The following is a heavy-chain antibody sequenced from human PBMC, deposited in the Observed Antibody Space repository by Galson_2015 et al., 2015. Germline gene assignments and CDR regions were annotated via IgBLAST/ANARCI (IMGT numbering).Heavy chain of an antibody. Sequence: SVKVSCKASGYTFTSYAMHWVRQAPGQRLEWMGWINAGNGNTKYSQKFQGRVTITRDTSASTAYMELSGLRSEDTAVYYCARGAAGTPIRPQNHYGMDVWGQGTLVTVSS. CDR2: INAGNGNT. V-gene: IGHV1-3*01. CDR3: ARGAAGTPIRPQNHYGMDV. CDR1: GYTFTSYA. D-gene: IGHD6-13*01. J-gene: IGHJ6*02.